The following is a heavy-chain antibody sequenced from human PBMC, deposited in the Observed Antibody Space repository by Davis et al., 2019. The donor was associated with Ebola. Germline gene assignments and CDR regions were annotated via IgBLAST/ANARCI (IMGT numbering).Heavy chain of an antibody. CDR2: INHGGST. J-gene: IGHJ4*02. CDR3: ARGNTIAAAGTGYYFDY. V-gene: IGHV4-34*01. Sequence: MLSETLSLTCAVYGGSFSGYYWTWIRQPPGKGLEWIGEINHGGSTNYNPSLKSRVTMSVDTSKNQFSLKLSSVTAADTAVYFCARGNTIAAAGTGYYFDYWGQGTLVTVSS. CDR1: GGSFSGYY. D-gene: IGHD6-13*01.